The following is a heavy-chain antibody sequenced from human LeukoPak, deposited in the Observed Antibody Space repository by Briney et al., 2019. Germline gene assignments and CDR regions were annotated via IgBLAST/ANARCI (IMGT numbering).Heavy chain of an antibody. J-gene: IGHJ4*02. D-gene: IGHD6-6*01. Sequence: GGSLRLSCVASGFTFGSYAMSWVRQDPGKGLEWVSAITDSGGDTYHADSGKGRFTISRDNSKNTLHLQMNSLRAEDTAVYYCAKGSSPSRPYYFDCWGQGTLVTVSS. CDR1: GFTFGSYA. CDR3: AKGSSPSRPYYFDC. V-gene: IGHV3-23*01. CDR2: ITDSGGDT.